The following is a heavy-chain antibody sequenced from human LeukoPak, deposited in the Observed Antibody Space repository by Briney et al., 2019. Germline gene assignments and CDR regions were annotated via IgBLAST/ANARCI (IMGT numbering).Heavy chain of an antibody. CDR3: ARSRRFLILDAFDI. V-gene: IGHV4-39*07. Sequence: SETLSLTCTVSGGSISSSSYYWGWIRQPPGKGLEWIGSIYYSGSTYYNPSLKSRVTISVDTSKNQFSLKLSSVTAADTAVYYCARSRRFLILDAFDIWGQGTMVTVSS. J-gene: IGHJ3*02. CDR1: GGSISSSSYY. CDR2: IYYSGST. D-gene: IGHD3-3*01.